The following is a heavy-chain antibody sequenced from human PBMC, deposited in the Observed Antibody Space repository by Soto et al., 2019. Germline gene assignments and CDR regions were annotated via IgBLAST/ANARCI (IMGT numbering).Heavy chain of an antibody. CDR2: INPNSGGT. V-gene: IGHV1-2*04. Sequence: QVQLVQSGAEVKKPGASVKVSCKASGYTFTGYYMHWVRQAPGQGLEWMGWINPNSGGTNYAQKFQGWVTMTRDTSISTAYMELSRLRSDDTAVYYCARDGAGYCSGGSCTENYGMDVWGQGTTVTVSS. CDR1: GYTFTGYY. D-gene: IGHD2-15*01. CDR3: ARDGAGYCSGGSCTENYGMDV. J-gene: IGHJ6*02.